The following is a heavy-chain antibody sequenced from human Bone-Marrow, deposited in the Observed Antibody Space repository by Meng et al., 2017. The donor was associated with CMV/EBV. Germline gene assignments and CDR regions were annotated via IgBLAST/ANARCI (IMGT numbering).Heavy chain of an antibody. D-gene: IGHD3-16*01. V-gene: IGHV1-18*01. J-gene: IGHJ5*02. CDR1: YTFTSYG. CDR2: ISAYNGKT. CDR3: ARSNVVALGGFKFWFDP. Sequence: YTFTSYGISWVRQVPGQGLEWMGWISAYNGKTNYAQKLQGRVTMTTDTSTRIAYMELSSLRSEDTAVYYCARSNVVALGGFKFWFDPWGQGTLVTVSS.